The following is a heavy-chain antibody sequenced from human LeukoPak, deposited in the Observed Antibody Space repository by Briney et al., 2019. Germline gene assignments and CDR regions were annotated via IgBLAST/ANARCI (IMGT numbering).Heavy chain of an antibody. CDR2: IYPNSGGT. D-gene: IGHD2-2*01. J-gene: IGHJ6*03. CDR3: ARDGIVVVPAAISWGYYYYYMDV. Sequence: ASVKVSCKASGYTFTGYYMHWVRQAPGQGLEWMGWIYPNSGGTNYAQKFQGRVTMTRDTSISTAYMELSRLRSDDTAVYYCARDGIVVVPAAISWGYYYYYMDVWGKGTAVTVSS. CDR1: GYTFTGYY. V-gene: IGHV1-2*02.